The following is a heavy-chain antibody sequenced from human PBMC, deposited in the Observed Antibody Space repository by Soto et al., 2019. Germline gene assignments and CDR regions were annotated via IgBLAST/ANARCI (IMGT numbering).Heavy chain of an antibody. CDR1: GFTFTSSA. CDR2: IVVGSGNT. J-gene: IGHJ4*02. CDR3: AASPYVPYRAARPPYFDY. Sequence: ASVKVSCKASGFTFTSSAVQWVRQARGQRLEWIGWIVVGSGNTNYAQKFQERVTITRAMSTRPAYIELSSLRSEDTAVYYCAASPYVPYRAARPPYFDYWGQGTLVTVSS. D-gene: IGHD6-6*01. V-gene: IGHV1-58*01.